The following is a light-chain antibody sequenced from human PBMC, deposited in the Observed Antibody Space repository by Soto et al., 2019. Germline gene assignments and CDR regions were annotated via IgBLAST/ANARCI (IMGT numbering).Light chain of an antibody. CDR1: SSDIGAYNF. Sequence: QSVLTQPASVSGSPGQSITISCTGTSSDIGAYNFVSWYQQHPGKAPKLMLYDVNIRPSGVSNRFSGPKSGNTASLTISGLQAEDEADYYCTSWTTSTTMIFGGGTK. V-gene: IGLV2-14*03. CDR2: DVN. CDR3: TSWTTSTTMI. J-gene: IGLJ2*01.